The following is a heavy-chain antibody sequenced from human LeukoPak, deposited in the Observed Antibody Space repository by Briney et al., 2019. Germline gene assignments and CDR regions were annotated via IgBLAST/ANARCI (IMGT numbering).Heavy chain of an antibody. V-gene: IGHV1-2*02. J-gene: IGHJ4*02. CDR2: INPNSGGT. Sequence: ASVKVSCKASGYTFTGYYMHWVRQAPGQGLEWMGWINPNSGGTNYAQKFQGRVTMTRDTSISTAYMELSRLRSDDTAVYYCARGPQRGYCSSTSCYSPRGFDYWGQGTLVTVSS. CDR3: ARGPQRGYCSSTSCYSPRGFDY. D-gene: IGHD2-2*02. CDR1: GYTFTGYY.